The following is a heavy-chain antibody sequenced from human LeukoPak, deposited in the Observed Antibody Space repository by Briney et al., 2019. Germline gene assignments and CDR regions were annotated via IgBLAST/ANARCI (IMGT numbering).Heavy chain of an antibody. CDR3: ARSPNWNYWGRWFDP. Sequence: SETLSLTCTVSRGSISSYYWSWIRQPPGKGLEWIGYIYYSGSTNYNPSLKSRVTISVDTSKNQFSLKLSSVTAADTAVYYCARSPNWNYWGRWFDPWGQGALVTVSS. J-gene: IGHJ5*02. V-gene: IGHV4-59*12. CDR2: IYYSGST. D-gene: IGHD1-7*01. CDR1: RGSISSYY.